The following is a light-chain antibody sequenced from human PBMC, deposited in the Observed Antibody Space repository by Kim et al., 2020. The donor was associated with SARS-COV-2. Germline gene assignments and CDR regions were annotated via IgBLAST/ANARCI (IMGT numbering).Light chain of an antibody. CDR1: NIGSKN. CDR2: RDT. CDR3: QVWDSSTAV. V-gene: IGLV3-9*01. Sequence: ALGRTARSARGGNNIGSKNVDWYQRKPGRAPVLVIDRDTNRPSEIPERFSGSNSGNTATLTISRAQAGDEADYYCQVWDSSTAVFGGGTQLTVL. J-gene: IGLJ3*02.